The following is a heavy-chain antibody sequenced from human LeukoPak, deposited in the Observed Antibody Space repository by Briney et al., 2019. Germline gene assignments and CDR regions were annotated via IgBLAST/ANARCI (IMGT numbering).Heavy chain of an antibody. Sequence: SETLSLTCTVSGGSISSSSYYWGWIRQPPGKGLEWIGSIYYSGSTYYNPSLKSRVTISVDTSKNQFSLKLSSVTAADTAVYYCARPPQYGSASYWGQGTLVTVSS. CDR2: IYYSGST. D-gene: IGHD3-10*01. J-gene: IGHJ4*02. CDR1: GGSISSSSYY. CDR3: ARPPQYGSASY. V-gene: IGHV4-39*01.